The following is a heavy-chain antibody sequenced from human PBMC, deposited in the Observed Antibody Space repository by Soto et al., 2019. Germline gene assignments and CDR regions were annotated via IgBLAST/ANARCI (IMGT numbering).Heavy chain of an antibody. CDR2: INAGNGNT. J-gene: IGHJ5*02. V-gene: IGHV1-3*01. D-gene: IGHD2-2*01. CDR3: ASYHCSSTSCYDNGFDP. CDR1: GYTFTSYA. Sequence: EASVKVSCKASGYTFTSYAMHWVRQAPGQRLEWMGWINAGNGNTKYSQKFQGRVTITRDTSASTAYMELSSLRSEDTAVYYCASYHCSSTSCYDNGFDPWGQGTLVTVSS.